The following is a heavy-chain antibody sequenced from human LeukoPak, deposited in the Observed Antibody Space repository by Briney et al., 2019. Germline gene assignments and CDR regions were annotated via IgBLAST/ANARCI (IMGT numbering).Heavy chain of an antibody. CDR2: IIPIFGTA. J-gene: IGHJ5*02. Sequence: GASVKVSCKASGGTFSSYAISWVRQAPGQGLEWMGGIIPIFGTANYAQKFQGRVTITADKSTSTAYMELSSLRSEDTAVYYCARDSHGSGGRFDPWGQGTLVTVSS. D-gene: IGHD3-10*01. CDR3: ARDSHGSGGRFDP. CDR1: GGTFSSYA. V-gene: IGHV1-69*06.